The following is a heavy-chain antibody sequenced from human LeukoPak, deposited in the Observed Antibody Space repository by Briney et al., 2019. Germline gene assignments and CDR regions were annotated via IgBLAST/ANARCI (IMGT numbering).Heavy chain of an antibody. D-gene: IGHD5-12*01. Sequence: PAGSLRLSCAVSGFTFDDYAMHWVRQVPGKGLEWVSGINWNSDSIGYADSVKGRFTTSRDNAKNSLYLQMNSLRAEDTAFYYCAINGGGDSGYGNFDYWGQGTLVTVSS. CDR2: INWNSDSI. J-gene: IGHJ4*02. V-gene: IGHV3-9*01. CDR3: AINGGGDSGYGNFDY. CDR1: GFTFDDYA.